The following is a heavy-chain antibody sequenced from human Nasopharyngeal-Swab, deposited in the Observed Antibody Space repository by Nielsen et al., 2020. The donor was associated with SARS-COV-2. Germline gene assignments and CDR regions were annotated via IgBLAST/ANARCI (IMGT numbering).Heavy chain of an antibody. D-gene: IGHD5-12*01. CDR3: ARDAGYSGYD. CDR2: ISSSSSYI. V-gene: IGHV3-21*01. Sequence: GESLKISCAASGFTFSSYSMNWVRQAPGKGLEWVSSISSSSSYIYYADSVKGRFTISRDNAKNSLYLQMNSLRAEDTAVYYCARDAGYSGYDWGQGTLVTVSS. CDR1: GFTFSSYS. J-gene: IGHJ4*02.